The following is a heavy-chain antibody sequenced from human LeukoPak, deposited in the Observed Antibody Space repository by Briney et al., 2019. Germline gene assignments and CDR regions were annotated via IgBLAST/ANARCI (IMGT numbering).Heavy chain of an antibody. D-gene: IGHD6-19*01. CDR2: IYSGGST. J-gene: IGHJ4*02. Sequence: PGGSLRLSCAASGFTVSSNYMSWVRQAPGKGLEWVSVIYSGGSTYYADSVKGRFTISRDNSKNTLYLQMNSLRAEDTAVYYCARDPSGWYFVDYWGQGTLVTVSS. CDR1: GFTVSSNY. CDR3: ARDPSGWYFVDY. V-gene: IGHV3-53*01.